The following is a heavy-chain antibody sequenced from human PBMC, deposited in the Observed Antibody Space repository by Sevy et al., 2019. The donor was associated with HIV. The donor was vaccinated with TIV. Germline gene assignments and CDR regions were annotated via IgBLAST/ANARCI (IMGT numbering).Heavy chain of an antibody. V-gene: IGHV1-24*01. D-gene: IGHD3-22*01. CDR2: FDPEDGET. CDR1: GSTLSQLS. Sequence: ASVKVSCKVSGSTLSQLSMHWVRQAPGKGLEWMGSFDPEDGETIYAQKFQGRLTMTEDTSTDTAYMELSSLRSEDTDVYYCATTKDYYDSSGYPFDYWGQGTLVTVSS. J-gene: IGHJ4*02. CDR3: ATTKDYYDSSGYPFDY.